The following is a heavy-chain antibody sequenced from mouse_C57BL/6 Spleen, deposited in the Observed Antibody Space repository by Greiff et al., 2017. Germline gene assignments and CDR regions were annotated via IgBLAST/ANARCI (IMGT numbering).Heavy chain of an antibody. CDR3: VRENYGSSGYFDY. CDR2: IRSKSSNSAT. CDR1: GFTFNTYA. V-gene: IGHV10-3*01. J-gene: IGHJ2*01. D-gene: IGHD1-1*01. Sequence: EVKLVESGGGLVQPKGSLKLSCAASGFTFNTYAMHWVRQAPGKGLEWVARIRSKSSNSATYYADSVKDRFTISRDDSQSMLYLQMNNLKTEDTXMYYCVRENYGSSGYFDYWGQGTTLTVSS.